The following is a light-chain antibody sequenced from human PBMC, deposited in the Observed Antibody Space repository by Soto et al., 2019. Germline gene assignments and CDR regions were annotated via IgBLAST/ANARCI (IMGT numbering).Light chain of an antibody. CDR1: GSDVGGYKY. CDR3: SSYASSSPFV. V-gene: IGLV2-14*01. J-gene: IGLJ1*01. Sequence: QSVLTQPASVSGSPGQSITISCTGTGSDVGGYKYVSWYQQLPGKAPKLMIYDVSYRPSGVSDRFSGSKSGNTASLIISGLQAEDGADYYCSSYASSSPFVFGTGTKVTVL. CDR2: DVS.